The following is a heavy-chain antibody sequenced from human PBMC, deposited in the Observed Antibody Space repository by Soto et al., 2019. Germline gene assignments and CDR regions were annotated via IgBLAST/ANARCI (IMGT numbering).Heavy chain of an antibody. CDR3: ARDSLGYCSGGSCSGYSWFDP. Sequence: ASVKVSCKASGYTFTSYGISWVRPAPGQGLEWMGWISAYNGNTNYAQKLQGRVTMTTDTSTSTAYMELRSLRSDDTAVYYCARDSLGYCSGGSCSGYSWFDPWGQGTLVTVSS. J-gene: IGHJ5*02. V-gene: IGHV1-18*01. CDR2: ISAYNGNT. CDR1: GYTFTSYG. D-gene: IGHD2-15*01.